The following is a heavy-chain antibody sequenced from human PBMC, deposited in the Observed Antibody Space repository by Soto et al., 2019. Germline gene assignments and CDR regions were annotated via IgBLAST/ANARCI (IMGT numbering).Heavy chain of an antibody. CDR3: ARLGSSGRDY. CDR1: GGSISSYY. J-gene: IGHJ4*02. D-gene: IGHD6-19*01. CDR2: IYYSGST. Sequence: SETLCLTCTVSGGSISSYYWRWIRQPPGKGLEWIGYIYYSGSTNYNPSLKSRVTISVDTSKNQFSLKLSSLTAADTAVYYCARLGSSGRDYWGQGTLVTASS. V-gene: IGHV4-59*01.